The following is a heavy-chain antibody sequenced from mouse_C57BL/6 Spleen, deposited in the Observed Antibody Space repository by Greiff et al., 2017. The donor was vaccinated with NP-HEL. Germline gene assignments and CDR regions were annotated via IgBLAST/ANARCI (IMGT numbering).Heavy chain of an antibody. J-gene: IGHJ4*01. Sequence: VQLQQSGAELVKPGASVKLSCKASGYTFTEYTIPWVKQRPGQGLEWIGGFYPGSGSIKYTEKFKDKATMTADTSSSTAYMELSRLTSEDTAVDFCASQKSPYYAMDDWGQGTSVTVSS. V-gene: IGHV1-62-2*01. CDR1: GYTFTEYT. CDR3: ASQKSPYYAMDD. CDR2: FYPGSGSI.